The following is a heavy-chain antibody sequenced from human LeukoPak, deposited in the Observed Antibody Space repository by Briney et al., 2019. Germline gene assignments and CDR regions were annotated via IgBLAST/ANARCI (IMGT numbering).Heavy chain of an antibody. Sequence: SETLSLTCAVYGGSFSGYYWSWIRQPPGKGLEWIGEINHSGSTNYNPSLKSRVTISVDTSKNQFSLKLSSVTAADTALYYCARGTTVTTFQAGTYYYYYIDVWGKGTTVAVSS. V-gene: IGHV4-34*01. J-gene: IGHJ6*03. CDR1: GGSFSGYY. CDR3: ARGTTVTTFQAGTYYYYYIDV. D-gene: IGHD4-17*01. CDR2: INHSGST.